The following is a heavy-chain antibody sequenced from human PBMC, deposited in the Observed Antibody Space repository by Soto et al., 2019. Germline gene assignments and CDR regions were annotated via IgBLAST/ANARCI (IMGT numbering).Heavy chain of an antibody. Sequence: PSETLSLTCTVSGGSISSGDYYWSWIRQPPGKGLEWIGYIYYSGSTYYNPSLKSRVTISVDTSKNQFSLKLSSVTAADTAVYYCARERGYSGYDVIFDYWGQGTLVTVSS. CDR1: GGSISSGDYY. CDR3: ARERGYSGYDVIFDY. J-gene: IGHJ4*02. V-gene: IGHV4-30-4*01. CDR2: IYYSGST. D-gene: IGHD5-12*01.